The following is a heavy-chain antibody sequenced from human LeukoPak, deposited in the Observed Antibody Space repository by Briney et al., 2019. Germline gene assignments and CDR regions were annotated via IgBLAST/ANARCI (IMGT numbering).Heavy chain of an antibody. D-gene: IGHD3-22*01. V-gene: IGHV5-51*01. J-gene: IGHJ3*02. Sequence: GESLKISCKDSGYSFTSYWIGWVRQMPGKGLEWMGIIYPGDSDTRYSPSFQGQVTISADKSISTAYLQWSSLKASDTAMYYCARPSPFHYYDSSGYFVPGAFDIWGQGTMVTVSS. CDR3: ARPSPFHYYDSSGYFVPGAFDI. CDR1: GYSFTSYW. CDR2: IYPGDSDT.